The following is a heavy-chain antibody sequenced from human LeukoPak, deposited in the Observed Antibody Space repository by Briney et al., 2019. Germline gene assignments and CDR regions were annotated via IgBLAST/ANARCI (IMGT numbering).Heavy chain of an antibody. V-gene: IGHV3-7*03. CDR3: ARGVTMIRGAVMYPYFFDF. J-gene: IGHJ4*02. CDR1: GFTFGDFF. CDR2: INRDGSEK. Sequence: GGSLRLSCAASGFTFGDFFMSWVRQAPGKGLEWVANINRDGSEKFHVDSMRGRFTISRDNAKNALFLQMHSLRADDTAMYFCARGVTMIRGAVMYPYFFDFWGRGTLVTVSS. D-gene: IGHD3-10*01.